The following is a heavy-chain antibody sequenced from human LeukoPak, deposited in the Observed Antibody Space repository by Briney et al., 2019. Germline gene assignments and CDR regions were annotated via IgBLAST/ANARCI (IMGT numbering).Heavy chain of an antibody. J-gene: IGHJ4*02. D-gene: IGHD3-16*02. CDR3: AKDLGMITFGGVIVDY. CDR1: GFTFSSYA. Sequence: GGSLRLSCAASGFTFSSYAMSWVRQAPGKGLEWVSAISGSGGSTYYADSVEGRFTISRDNSKNTLYLQMNSLRAEDTAVYYCAKDLGMITFGGVIVDYWGQGTLVTVSS. CDR2: ISGSGGST. V-gene: IGHV3-23*01.